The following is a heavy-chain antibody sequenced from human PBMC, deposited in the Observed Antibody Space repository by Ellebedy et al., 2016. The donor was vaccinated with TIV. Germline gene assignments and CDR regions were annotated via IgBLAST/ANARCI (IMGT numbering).Heavy chain of an antibody. D-gene: IGHD3-16*01. CDR3: VKGAYPVPTVMAV. CDR2: IRSDGSRK. CDR1: GFTSSG. Sequence: PGGSLRLSCAASGFTSSGMHWVRQAPGKGLEWVAFIRSDGSRKYYADSVKGRVTISRDYSKNTLDLQMNSLRVEDTALYYCVKGAYPVPTVMAVWGQGTMVIVSS. J-gene: IGHJ6*02. V-gene: IGHV3-30*02.